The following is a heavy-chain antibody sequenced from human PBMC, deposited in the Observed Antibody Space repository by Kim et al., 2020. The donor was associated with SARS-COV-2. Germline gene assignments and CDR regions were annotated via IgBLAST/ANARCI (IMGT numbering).Heavy chain of an antibody. J-gene: IGHJ3*02. CDR3: ARGGSGRSFLAYAFDI. CDR1: GFTFSDYF. CDR2: ISSSGNTI. Sequence: GGSLRLSCAASGFTFSDYFMSWIRQAPGKGLEWVSYISSSGNTIYYADSVKGRFTISRDNAKNSLYLQMNSLRAEDTAVYSCARGGSGRSFLAYAFDIWGQGTMVTVSS. D-gene: IGHD1-26*01. V-gene: IGHV3-11*01.